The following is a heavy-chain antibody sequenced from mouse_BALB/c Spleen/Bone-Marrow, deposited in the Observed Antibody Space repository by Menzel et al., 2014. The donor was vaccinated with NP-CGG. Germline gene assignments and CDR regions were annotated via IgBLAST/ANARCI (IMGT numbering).Heavy chain of an antibody. Sequence: VQLQQSGPELVKPGASVKMSCKASGYTFTDYVITWVKQRTGQGLEWIGEIYPGSGSTYYNEKFKGKATLTEDKSSNTAYMQLGSLTSEDSAVYFCARLDGNYRYAMDYWGQGTSVTVSS. J-gene: IGHJ4*01. D-gene: IGHD2-1*01. CDR1: GYTFTDYV. CDR3: ARLDGNYRYAMDY. CDR2: IYPGSGST. V-gene: IGHV1-77*01.